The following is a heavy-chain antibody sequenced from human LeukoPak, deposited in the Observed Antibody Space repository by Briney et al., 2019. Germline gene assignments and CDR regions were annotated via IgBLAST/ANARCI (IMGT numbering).Heavy chain of an antibody. Sequence: GGTLRLSCAASGFTFSSYAIHWVRQAPGKGLEWVAVISYDGSNEFYADSVKGRFTISRDNSKNTLYLQMSSLRAEDTAVYYCARGLTAAMVFCDYWGQGTLVTVSS. J-gene: IGHJ4*02. CDR2: ISYDGSNE. V-gene: IGHV3-30*04. CDR1: GFTFSSYA. CDR3: ARGLTAAMVFCDY. D-gene: IGHD5-18*01.